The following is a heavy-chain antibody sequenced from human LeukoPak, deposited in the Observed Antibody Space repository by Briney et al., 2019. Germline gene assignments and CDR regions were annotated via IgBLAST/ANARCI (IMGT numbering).Heavy chain of an antibody. CDR3: ARVVSSSSSAHDAFDI. V-gene: IGHV1-2*02. CDR2: INPNSGGT. J-gene: IGHJ3*02. CDR1: GYTFTGYY. D-gene: IGHD6-6*01. Sequence: VASVKVSCKASGYTFTGYYMHWVRQAPGQGLEWMGWINPNSGGTNYAQKFRGRVTMTRDTSISTAYMELSRLRSNDTAVYYCARVVSSSSSAHDAFDIWGQGTMVTVSS.